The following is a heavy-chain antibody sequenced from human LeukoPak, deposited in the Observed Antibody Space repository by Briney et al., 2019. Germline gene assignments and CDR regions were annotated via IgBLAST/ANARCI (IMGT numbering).Heavy chain of an antibody. Sequence: PGGSLRLSCAASGFIFSNSWMTWVRQAPGKGLEWVATIKEDGSEKSYVDSVKGRFTISRDNAKNTLYLQVNSLRVEDTAVYSCASAQSCNGGGCSYGLDAWGQGATVTVSS. D-gene: IGHD2-15*01. CDR2: IKEDGSEK. V-gene: IGHV3-7*05. CDR3: ASAQSCNGGGCSYGLDA. CDR1: GFIFSNSW. J-gene: IGHJ6*02.